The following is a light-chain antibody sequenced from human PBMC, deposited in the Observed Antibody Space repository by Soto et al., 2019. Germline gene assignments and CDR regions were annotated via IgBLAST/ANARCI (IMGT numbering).Light chain of an antibody. J-gene: IGKJ2*01. Sequence: EIVLTQSPGTLSLSPGEIATLSCRASQSVSSSYLAGYQQKPGWAPRLLIYGASSRATGIPDRFSGSGSQTDSTLSISRLEPQDFPVYYCQQYDSSPRTFGQGTKLEIK. V-gene: IGKV3-20*01. CDR1: QSVSSSY. CDR3: QQYDSSPRT. CDR2: GAS.